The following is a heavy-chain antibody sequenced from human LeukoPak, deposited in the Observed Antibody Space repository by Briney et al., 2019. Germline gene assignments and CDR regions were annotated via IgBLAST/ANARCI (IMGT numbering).Heavy chain of an antibody. D-gene: IGHD6-19*01. J-gene: IGHJ4*02. CDR1: GYTFTSYD. CDR2: MNPNSGNT. Sequence: ASVKVSCKASGYTFTSYDINWVRQATGQGLEWMGWMNPNSGNTGYAQKFQGRVTITADESTSTAYMELSSLRSEDTAVYYCALRESSGWPGPLDYWGQGTLVTVSS. V-gene: IGHV1-8*01. CDR3: ALRESSGWPGPLDY.